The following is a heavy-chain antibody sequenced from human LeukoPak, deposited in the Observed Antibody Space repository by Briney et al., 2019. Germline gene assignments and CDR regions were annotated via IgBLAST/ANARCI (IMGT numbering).Heavy chain of an antibody. CDR2: ISGSGGST. CDR3: AKDGVSFVREWFGELLNYFDY. Sequence: GGSLRLSCAASGFTFSSYAMSWVRQAPGKGLEWVSAISGSGGSTYYADSVKGRFTISRDNSKNTLYLQMNSLRAEDTAVYYCAKDGVSFVREWFGELLNYFDYWGQGTLVTVSS. CDR1: GFTFSSYA. J-gene: IGHJ4*02. V-gene: IGHV3-23*01. D-gene: IGHD3-10*01.